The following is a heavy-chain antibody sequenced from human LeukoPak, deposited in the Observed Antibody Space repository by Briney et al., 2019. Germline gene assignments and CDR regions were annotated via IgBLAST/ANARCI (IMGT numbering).Heavy chain of an antibody. J-gene: IGHJ3*02. Sequence: SETLSLTCAVYGGSFSGYYWSWIRQPPGKGLEWIGEINHSGSTNYNPSLKSRVTISVDKSKNQFSLKLSSVTAADTAVYYCAKYFDYHAFDIWGQGTMVTVSS. CDR1: GGSFSGYY. CDR3: AKYFDYHAFDI. D-gene: IGHD3-9*01. V-gene: IGHV4-34*01. CDR2: INHSGST.